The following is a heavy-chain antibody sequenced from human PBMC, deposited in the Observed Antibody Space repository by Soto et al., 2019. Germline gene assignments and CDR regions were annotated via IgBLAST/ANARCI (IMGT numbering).Heavy chain of an antibody. D-gene: IGHD5-18*01. CDR3: TTDPLPAIARGEGYFDY. CDR1: GFTFNNVW. J-gene: IGHJ4*02. CDR2: IKGETDGGTT. Sequence: EVQLVESGGGLVTPGGSLRLSCVASGFTFNNVWMTWVRQAPGKGLEWVGHIKGETDGGTTHYAAPVKGRFTISRDDSKNTLFLQTSSLKTEDTGVYYCTTDPLPAIARGEGYFDYWGQGTLVTVSS. V-gene: IGHV3-15*01.